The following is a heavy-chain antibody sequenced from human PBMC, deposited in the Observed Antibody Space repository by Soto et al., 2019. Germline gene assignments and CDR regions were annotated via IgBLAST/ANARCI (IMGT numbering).Heavy chain of an antibody. V-gene: IGHV3-53*01. D-gene: IGHD3-3*01. CDR2: IYSGGST. J-gene: IGHJ6*02. Sequence: GGSLRLSCAASGFTVSSNYMSWVRQAPGKGLEWVSVIYSGGSTYYADSVKGRFTISRDNSKNTLYLQMNSLRAEDTAVYYCARVQVPFGDLRFLEWLSGNYYYYSGMDVWGQGPTVTVS. CDR1: GFTVSSNY. CDR3: ARVQVPFGDLRFLEWLSGNYYYYSGMDV.